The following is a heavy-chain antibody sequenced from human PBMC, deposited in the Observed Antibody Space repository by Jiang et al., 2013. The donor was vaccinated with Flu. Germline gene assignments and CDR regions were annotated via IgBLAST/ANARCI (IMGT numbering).Heavy chain of an antibody. CDR3: AKNKEYSSSSGGDY. V-gene: IGHV3-21*01. Sequence: GKGLEWVSSISSSSSYIYYADSVKGRFTISRDNAKNSLYLQMNSLRAEDTAVYYCAKNKEYSSSSGGDYWGQGTLVTVSS. D-gene: IGHD6-6*01. J-gene: IGHJ4*02. CDR2: ISSSSSYI.